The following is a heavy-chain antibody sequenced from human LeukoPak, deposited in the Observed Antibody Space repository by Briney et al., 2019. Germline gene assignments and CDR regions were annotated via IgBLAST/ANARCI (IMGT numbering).Heavy chain of an antibody. V-gene: IGHV5-51*01. Sequence: GESLKISCKGSGYSFTSYWNGWVRQMPGKGLEWMGIIYPGDSDTRYSPSFQGQVTISADKSISTAYLQWSSLKASDTAMYYCARRTIGSGSYWAFDIWGQGTMVTVSS. CDR3: ARRTIGSGSYWAFDI. CDR2: IYPGDSDT. CDR1: GYSFTSYW. D-gene: IGHD3-10*01. J-gene: IGHJ3*02.